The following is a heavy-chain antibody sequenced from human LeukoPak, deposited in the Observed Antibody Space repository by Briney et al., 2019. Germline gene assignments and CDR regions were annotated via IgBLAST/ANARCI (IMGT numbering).Heavy chain of an antibody. CDR1: GFTFSHYG. CDR3: ARDAQRGFDYSNSLQY. D-gene: IGHD4-11*01. Sequence: GGSLRLSCAASGFTFSHYGLHWVRQAPRKGLEWVAVIWSDGTNKYYTDSVKGRFTISRDDSMKTLYLQMDSLRAEDTAIYFCARDAQRGFDYSNSLQYWGQGSLVTVSA. CDR2: IWSDGTNK. V-gene: IGHV3-33*01. J-gene: IGHJ4*02.